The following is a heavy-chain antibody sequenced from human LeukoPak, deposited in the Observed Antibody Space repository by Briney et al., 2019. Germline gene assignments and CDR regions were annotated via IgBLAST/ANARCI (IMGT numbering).Heavy chain of an antibody. V-gene: IGHV3-48*03. J-gene: IGHJ3*02. CDR2: ISASGSTI. Sequence: QPGGSLRLSCAASGITFSSYEMNWVRQAPGKGLEWISYISASGSTIYYGGSVKGRFTISRDNAKNSQSLQMNSLRADDTAIYYCATSTQGDDGFDIWGQGTLVIVSS. CDR3: ATSTQGDDGFDI. D-gene: IGHD3-16*01. CDR1: GITFSSYE.